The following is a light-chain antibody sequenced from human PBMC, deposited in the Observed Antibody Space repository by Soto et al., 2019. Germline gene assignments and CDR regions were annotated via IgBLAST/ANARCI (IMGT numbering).Light chain of an antibody. CDR1: QSVFNN. V-gene: IGKV3-15*01. Sequence: EIVLTQSPGTLSLSPGERATLSCRASQSVFNNHIGWYQQKPGQAPRRLIYGASSRATGIPARFTGSGSGTEFTLTIGSLQSDDFAVYYCQQYNNWPRTFGQGTKVDI. CDR3: QQYNNWPRT. J-gene: IGKJ2*01. CDR2: GAS.